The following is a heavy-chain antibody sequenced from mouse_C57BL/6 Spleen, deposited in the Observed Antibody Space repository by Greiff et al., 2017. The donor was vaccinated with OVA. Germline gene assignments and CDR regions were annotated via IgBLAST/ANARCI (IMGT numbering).Heavy chain of an antibody. D-gene: IGHD4-1*01. CDR1: GYTFTSYW. J-gene: IGHJ1*03. V-gene: IGHV1-50*01. Sequence: QVQLKQPGAELVKPGASVKLSCKASGYTFTSYWMQWVKQRPGQGLEWIGEIDPSDSYTNYNQKFKGKATLTVDTSSSTAYMQLSSLTSEDSAGYYCARSTTGRGYFDVWGTGTTVTVSS. CDR3: ARSTTGRGYFDV. CDR2: IDPSDSYT.